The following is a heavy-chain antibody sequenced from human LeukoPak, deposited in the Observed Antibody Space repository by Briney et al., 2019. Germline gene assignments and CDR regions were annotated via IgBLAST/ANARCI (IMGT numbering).Heavy chain of an antibody. V-gene: IGHV1-69*13. Sequence: ASVKVSCKASGGTFSSYAISWVRQAPGQGLEWMGGIIPIFGTANYAQKFQGRVTITADASTSTAYMELSSLRSEDTAVYYCTRVGQDIGTPSFDYWGQGTLVTVSS. CDR3: TRVGQDIGTPSFDY. J-gene: IGHJ4*02. D-gene: IGHD1-14*01. CDR2: IIPIFGTA. CDR1: GGTFSSYA.